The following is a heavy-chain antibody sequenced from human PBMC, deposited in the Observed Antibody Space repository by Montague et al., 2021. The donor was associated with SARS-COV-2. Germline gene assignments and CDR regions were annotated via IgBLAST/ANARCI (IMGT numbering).Heavy chain of an antibody. CDR1: GISFDTYA. Sequence: SLRLSCAASGISFDTYAMSWVRQTPGSLLEWVASTSGSSTFHAGSVMGRFTISRDKSKNTLYLQMNSLRAEDTAVYYCAKGGPGFGDLWSGWLYYFDSWGQGTLVTVSS. V-gene: IGHV3-23*01. J-gene: IGHJ4*02. CDR2: TSGSST. D-gene: IGHD3-3*01. CDR3: AKGGPGFGDLWSGWLYYFDS.